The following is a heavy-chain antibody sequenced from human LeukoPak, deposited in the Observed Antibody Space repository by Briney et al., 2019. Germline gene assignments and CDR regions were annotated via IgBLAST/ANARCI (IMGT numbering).Heavy chain of an antibody. J-gene: IGHJ4*02. V-gene: IGHV4-59*01. CDR2: IYYSGST. Sequence: TSETLSLTCTVSGGSISSYYWSWIRQPPGKGLEWIGYIYYSGSTNYNPSLKSRVTISVDTSKNQFSLKLSSVTAADTAVYYCARGLAFWGLGDLSFPLHPVDYWGQGTLVTVSS. D-gene: IGHD3-16*02. CDR1: GGSISSYY. CDR3: ARGLAFWGLGDLSFPLHPVDY.